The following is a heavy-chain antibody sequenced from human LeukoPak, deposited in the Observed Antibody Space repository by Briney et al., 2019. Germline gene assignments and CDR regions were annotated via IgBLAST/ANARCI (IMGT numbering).Heavy chain of an antibody. CDR1: GFTFSDAW. Sequence: PGGPLRLSRAASGFTFSDAWMSWVRQAPGKGLEWVGHIKSKTDGGTTDYPAPVKDRFTISRDDSRNTLYLQMNSLKTEDTAVYYCVTEFYGSYNFWGRGILGTVSS. D-gene: IGHD1-26*01. J-gene: IGHJ4*02. V-gene: IGHV3-15*01. CDR3: VTEFYGSYNF. CDR2: IKSKTDGGTT.